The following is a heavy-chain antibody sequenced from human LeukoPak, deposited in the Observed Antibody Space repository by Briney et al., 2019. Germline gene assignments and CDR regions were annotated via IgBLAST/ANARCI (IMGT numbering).Heavy chain of an antibody. J-gene: IGHJ4*02. CDR2: INPNSGGT. CDR1: GYTFTGYY. D-gene: IGHD4-17*01. CDR3: ARDRGRLRLGLFDY. Sequence: ASVKASCKASGYTFTGYYMHWVRQAPGQGLEWMGWINPNSGGTNYAQKFQGRVTMTRDTSISTAYMELSRLRSDDTAVYYCARDRGRLRLGLFDYWAREPWSPSPQ. V-gene: IGHV1-2*02.